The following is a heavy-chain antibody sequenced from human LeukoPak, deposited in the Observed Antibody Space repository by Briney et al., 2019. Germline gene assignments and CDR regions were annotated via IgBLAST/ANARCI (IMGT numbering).Heavy chain of an antibody. V-gene: IGHV4-59*11. CDR3: ARDYYDSRGEAFDI. CDR1: GDSIGSHY. D-gene: IGHD3-22*01. J-gene: IGHJ3*02. CDR2: ISYVGST. Sequence: SETLSLTCTVSGDSIGSHYWSWIRQPPGKGLEWIGYISYVGSTNYNPSLKSRVTISVDTSKNQFPLKLNSVTAADTAVYYCARDYYDSRGEAFDIWGQGTMVTVSS.